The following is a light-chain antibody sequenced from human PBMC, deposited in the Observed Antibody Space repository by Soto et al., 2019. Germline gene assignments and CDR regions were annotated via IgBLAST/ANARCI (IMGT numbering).Light chain of an antibody. Sequence: QSVLTQPSGVSGSPGQSVTISCTGPTIDVDSSNYVSWYQQHPGKAPKLMIYDVSERPSGVPDRFPGSKSGNTASLTVSGLRPEDEADYFCSSFAGSYSPYVFGTGTKVTVL. CDR2: DVS. CDR3: SSFAGSYSPYV. V-gene: IGLV2-11*01. J-gene: IGLJ1*01. CDR1: TIDVDSSNY.